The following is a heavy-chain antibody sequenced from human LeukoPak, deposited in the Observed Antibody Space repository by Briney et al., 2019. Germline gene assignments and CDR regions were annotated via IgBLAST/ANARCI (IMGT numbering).Heavy chain of an antibody. CDR2: ISSSGNSI. D-gene: IGHD3-10*01. J-gene: IGHJ4*02. V-gene: IGHV3-48*04. CDR1: GFTFSSYS. CDR3: ARGSGSNDY. Sequence: GGSLRLSCAASGFTFSSYSMNWVRQAPGKGLEWVSYISSSGNSISYADSVKGRFTISRDNAKNSLYLQMNSLRAEDTAVYYCARGSGSNDYWGQGTLVTVSS.